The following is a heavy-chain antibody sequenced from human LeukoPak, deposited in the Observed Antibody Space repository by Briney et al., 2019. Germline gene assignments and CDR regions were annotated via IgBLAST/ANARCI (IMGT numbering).Heavy chain of an antibody. CDR3: AREPPIAAPPTEVDY. D-gene: IGHD6-13*01. CDR2: IYHSGST. CDR1: GYSISSGYY. J-gene: IGHJ4*02. V-gene: IGHV4-38-2*02. Sequence: SETLSLTCTVSGYSISSGYYWGWIRQPPGKGLEWIATIYHSGSTYYNPSLKSRVTISLDTSKNQFSLKLSSVTAADTAVYYCAREPPIAAPPTEVDYWGQGTLVTVSS.